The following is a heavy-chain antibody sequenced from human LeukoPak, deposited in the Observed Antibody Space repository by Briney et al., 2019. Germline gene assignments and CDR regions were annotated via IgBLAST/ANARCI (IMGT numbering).Heavy chain of an antibody. CDR2: INPKTGGT. J-gene: IGHJ5*02. V-gene: IGHV1-2*02. Sequence: HWVSVKVSCKASGYPFTDYYIYWLRQAPGQGPEWMGWINPKTGGTHFAQDFQARVTMTSDTSVSTAYLELSSLKSDDTALYYCARGTPWFDPWGQGTLVTVSS. CDR3: ARGTPWFDP. CDR1: GYPFTDYY.